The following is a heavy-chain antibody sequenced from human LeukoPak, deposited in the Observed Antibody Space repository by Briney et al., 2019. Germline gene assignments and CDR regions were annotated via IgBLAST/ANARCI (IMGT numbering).Heavy chain of an antibody. CDR1: GFTFSSYE. D-gene: IGHD3-10*02. V-gene: IGHV3-48*03. CDR2: ISSSGSTI. Sequence: AGGSLRLSCAASGFTFSSYEMNWVCQAPGKGLEWVSYISSSGSTIYYADSVKGRFTISRDNAKNSLYLQMNSLRAEDTAVYYCAEVGITIIGGVWGKGTTVTISS. CDR3: AEVGITIIGGV. J-gene: IGHJ6*04.